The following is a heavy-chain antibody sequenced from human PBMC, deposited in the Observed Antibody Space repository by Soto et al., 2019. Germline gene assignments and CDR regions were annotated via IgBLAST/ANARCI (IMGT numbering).Heavy chain of an antibody. Sequence: PSQTLSLTCAISGDSVSRNSAAWNWIRQFPSRGLEWLGRTYYRSRWYNDYAVSVRSRITVNPDTSKNQFSLQLTSVTPEDTAVYYCAGTTSHYWYYMDVWGKGTTVTVSS. CDR3: AGTTSHYWYYMDV. D-gene: IGHD1-7*01. J-gene: IGHJ6*03. CDR1: GDSVSRNSAA. CDR2: TYYRSRWYN. V-gene: IGHV6-1*01.